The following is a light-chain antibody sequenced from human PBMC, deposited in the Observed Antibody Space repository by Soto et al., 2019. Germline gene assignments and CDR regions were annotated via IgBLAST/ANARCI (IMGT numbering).Light chain of an antibody. Sequence: DIKMTQSPSALSPTVEDTVTITCRASQSVSGWLAWYQQKSGKAPKLLIYEASSLGSGVPSRFSGSGSGTEFTLTISSLQPDDFATYYCQQYNSYSETFGEGTMVDI. CDR3: QQYNSYSET. CDR1: QSVSGW. CDR2: EAS. J-gene: IGKJ1*01. V-gene: IGKV1-5*03.